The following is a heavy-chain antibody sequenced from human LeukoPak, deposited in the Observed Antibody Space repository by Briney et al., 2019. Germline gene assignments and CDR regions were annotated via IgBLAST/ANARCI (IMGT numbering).Heavy chain of an antibody. J-gene: IGHJ4*02. Sequence: VSVKVSCKASGYTFTSYDINWVRQATGQGLEWMGWMNPNSGNTGYAQKFQGRVTMTRNTSISTAYMELSSLRSEDTAVYYCARGRGPPRRAVAGNLDYWGQGTLVTVSS. V-gene: IGHV1-8*01. CDR1: GYTFTSYD. CDR3: ARGRGPPRRAVAGNLDY. D-gene: IGHD6-19*01. CDR2: MNPNSGNT.